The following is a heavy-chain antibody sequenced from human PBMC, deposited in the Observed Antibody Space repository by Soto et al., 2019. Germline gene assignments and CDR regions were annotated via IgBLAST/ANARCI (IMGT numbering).Heavy chain of an antibody. D-gene: IGHD3-3*01. Sequence: VQLVESGGGVVQPGRSLRLSCAASGFTFSSYAMHWVRQAPGKGLEWVAVISYDGSNKYYADSVKGRFTISRDNSKNTLYLQMNSLRAEDTAVYYCARDRHDFWSGYFGLTYYYYGMDVWGQGTTVTVSS. J-gene: IGHJ6*02. CDR2: ISYDGSNK. V-gene: IGHV3-30-3*01. CDR3: ARDRHDFWSGYFGLTYYYYGMDV. CDR1: GFTFSSYA.